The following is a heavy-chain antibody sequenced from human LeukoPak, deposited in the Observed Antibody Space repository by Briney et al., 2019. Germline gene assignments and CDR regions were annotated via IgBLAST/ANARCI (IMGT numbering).Heavy chain of an antibody. CDR3: ARSRAFNSGAFDP. CDR2: IYNGVNT. D-gene: IGHD1-26*01. J-gene: IGHJ5*02. V-gene: IGHV4-61*01. Sequence: SETLSLTCTVSGASVSSASYWTWIRQPPGKGVEWIAHIYNGVNTNYNPSLKSRVTISVDTSKNQFSLRLNSVTAADMAVYYCARSRAFNSGAFDPWGQGSLVTVST. CDR1: GASVSSASY.